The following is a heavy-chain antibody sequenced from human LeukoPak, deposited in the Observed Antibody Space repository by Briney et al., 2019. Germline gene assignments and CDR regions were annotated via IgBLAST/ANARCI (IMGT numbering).Heavy chain of an antibody. Sequence: GRSLRLSCAASGFTFSSYAMHWVRQAPGKGLEWVAVISYDGSNKYYADSVKGRFTISRDNSKNTLYLQMNSLRAEDTAVYYCAREHGSGSYDYWGQGTLVTVSS. V-gene: IGHV3-30-3*01. J-gene: IGHJ4*02. CDR1: GFTFSSYA. CDR3: AREHGSGSYDY. CDR2: ISYDGSNK. D-gene: IGHD1-26*01.